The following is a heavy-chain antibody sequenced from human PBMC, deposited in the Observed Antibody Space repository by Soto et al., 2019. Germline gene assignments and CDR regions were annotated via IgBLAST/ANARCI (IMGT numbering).Heavy chain of an antibody. CDR1: GYTFTRSG. Sequence: ASVKVSCKASGYTFTRSGISWVRQAPGQGLEWMGWISTYNGDTNYAQTFQGRVTMTTDTSTSTVHMEVRSLRSEDTAVYYCARDRRSFDYWGQGTLVTVSS. CDR3: ARDRRSFDY. V-gene: IGHV1-18*01. CDR2: ISTYNGDT. J-gene: IGHJ4*02.